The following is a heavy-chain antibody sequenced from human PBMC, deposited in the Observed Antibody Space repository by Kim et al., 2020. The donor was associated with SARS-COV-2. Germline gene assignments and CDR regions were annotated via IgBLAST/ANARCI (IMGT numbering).Heavy chain of an antibody. CDR2: INAGNGYT. Sequence: ASVKVSCKASGYTFTSYAMHWVRQAPGQRLEWMGWINAGNGYTKYSQKFQGRVTITRDTSASTAYMVLSSLRSEDTAVYYCARRGVAYYYGSGIGEYYYGMDVWGQGTTVTVSS. J-gene: IGHJ6*02. V-gene: IGHV1-3*01. D-gene: IGHD3-10*01. CDR3: ARRGVAYYYGSGIGEYYYGMDV. CDR1: GYTFTSYA.